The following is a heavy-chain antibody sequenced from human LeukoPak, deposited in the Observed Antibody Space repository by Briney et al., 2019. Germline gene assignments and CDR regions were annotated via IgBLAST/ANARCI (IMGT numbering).Heavy chain of an antibody. V-gene: IGHV3-48*02. CDR1: GFTFSSYS. CDR3: ARDSQRNYGSGSYYKSQDY. CDR2: ISSSSSTI. D-gene: IGHD3-10*01. J-gene: IGHJ4*02. Sequence: GSLRLSCAASGFTFSSYSMNWVRQAPGKGLEWVSYISSSSSTIYYADSVKGRFTISRDNAKNSLYLQMNSLRDEDTAVYYCARDSQRNYGSGSYYKSQDYWGQGTLVTVSS.